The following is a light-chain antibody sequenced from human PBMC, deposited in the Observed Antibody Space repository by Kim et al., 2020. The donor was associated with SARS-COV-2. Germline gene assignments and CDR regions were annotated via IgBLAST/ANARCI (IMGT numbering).Light chain of an antibody. J-gene: IGKJ1*01. CDR3: LQHNSYPRT. CDR1: QDIRSD. V-gene: IGKV1-17*01. CDR2: GAS. Sequence: ASVGDRVTITCRASQDIRSDLGWYQQKPGKAPKGLIYGASSLQYGVPPRFSGSGSGTEFTLTISSLQPEDFATYYCLQHNSYPRTFGPGTKVDIK.